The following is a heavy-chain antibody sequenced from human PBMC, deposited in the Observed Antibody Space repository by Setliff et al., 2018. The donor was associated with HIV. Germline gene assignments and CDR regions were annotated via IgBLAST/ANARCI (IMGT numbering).Heavy chain of an antibody. CDR1: GDSISSSNYY. CDR2: IYYNGNT. J-gene: IGHJ6*02. Sequence: SETLSLTCTVSGDSISSSNYYWGWIRQPPGEGLEWIGTIYYNGNTYYNPSLKSRVTISVDTSKNQFSLNQNSVSAADTAVYYCARHPAVAGLGAGLFYGMDVWGQGTTVTVSS. V-gene: IGHV4-39*01. D-gene: IGHD6-19*01. CDR3: ARHPAVAGLGAGLFYGMDV.